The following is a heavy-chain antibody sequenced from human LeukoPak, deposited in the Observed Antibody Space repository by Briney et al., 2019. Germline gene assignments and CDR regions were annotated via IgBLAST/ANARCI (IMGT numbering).Heavy chain of an antibody. CDR3: ATGRDADSARGYYDMDV. V-gene: IGHV4-4*07. D-gene: IGHD5-24*01. CDR2: IYTSGST. J-gene: IGHJ6*02. Sequence: SETLSLTCTVSGGSISSYYWSWIRQPAGKGLEWIGRIYTSGSTNYNPPLKSRVTMSVDTSKNQFSLKLSSVTAADTAVYYCATGRDADSARGYYDMDVWGQGTTVTVSS. CDR1: GGSISSYY.